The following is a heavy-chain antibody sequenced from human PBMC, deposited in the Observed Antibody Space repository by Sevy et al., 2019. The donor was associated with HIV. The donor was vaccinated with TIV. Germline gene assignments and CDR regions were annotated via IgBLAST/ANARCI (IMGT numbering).Heavy chain of an antibody. CDR3: ARGVCSGGRCYSLAY. V-gene: IGHV1-18*01. D-gene: IGHD2-15*01. CDR2: ISPHNGDT. Sequence: ASVKVSCKVSGYTFSTYRITWVRQAPGQGLEWMGWISPHNGDTNYARKLQGKVSMTTDTSTTTAYMELRGLTSDDTALYYCARGVCSGGRCYSLAYWGQGTLVTVSS. CDR1: GYTFSTYR. J-gene: IGHJ4*02.